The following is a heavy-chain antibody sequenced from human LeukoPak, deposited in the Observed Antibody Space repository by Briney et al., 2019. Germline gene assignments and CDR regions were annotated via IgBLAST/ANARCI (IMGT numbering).Heavy chain of an antibody. J-gene: IGHJ4*02. CDR2: IGTSGIST. CDR3: VRGQEVVYTPTFDY. V-gene: IGHV3-64D*09. CDR1: VFTFSTYA. Sequence: GGSLRLSCSASVFTFSTYAIHCVRQAPGKGLQYVSSIGTSGISTYYADSVTGRFTISRENSKNSLYLQMSNLRTEDTAVYYCVRGQEVVYTPTFDYWGQGVLVTVSS. D-gene: IGHD2-8*02.